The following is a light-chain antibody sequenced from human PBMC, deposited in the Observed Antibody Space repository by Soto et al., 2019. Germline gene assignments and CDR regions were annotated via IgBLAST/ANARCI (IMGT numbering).Light chain of an antibody. CDR2: DVS. J-gene: IGLJ1*01. V-gene: IGLV2-8*01. Sequence: QSVLTQPPSASGSPGQSVTISCTGTSSDVGGYNYVSWYQQHPGKAPKLMIYDVSKQPSGVPDRFSGSKSGNTASLTVSGLQAEDEADYYCSSYAGTHIVFGTGTKVTV. CDR1: SSDVGGYNY. CDR3: SSYAGTHIV.